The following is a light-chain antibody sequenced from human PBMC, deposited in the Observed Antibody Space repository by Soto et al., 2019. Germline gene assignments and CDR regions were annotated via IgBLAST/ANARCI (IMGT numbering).Light chain of an antibody. CDR1: RSISNY. Sequence: DIQMTQSPSSLSASVGDAVSLTCRASRSISNYLNWYQQKPGRAPKLLISGASSLQRGVPSRFSGSGSGTTFTLTITSLQPDDFAIYFCQQSYTALYTFGPGTKVEI. CDR2: GAS. V-gene: IGKV1-39*01. CDR3: QQSYTALYT. J-gene: IGKJ3*01.